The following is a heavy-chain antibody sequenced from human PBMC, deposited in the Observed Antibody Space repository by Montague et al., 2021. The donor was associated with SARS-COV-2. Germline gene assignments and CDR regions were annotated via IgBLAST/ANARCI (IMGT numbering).Heavy chain of an antibody. Sequence: SETLSLTCTVSGGSISGYYWTWIRQPPGKGLEWIGYIFYNGDTNYNPSLKSRVSISVDASKNQFSLNLASVTAADSAIYYCAMLYGGGGGRGYWGQGTLVTVSS. J-gene: IGHJ4*02. CDR1: GGSISGYY. D-gene: IGHD4-23*01. V-gene: IGHV4-59*01. CDR2: IFYNGDT. CDR3: AMLYGGGGGRGY.